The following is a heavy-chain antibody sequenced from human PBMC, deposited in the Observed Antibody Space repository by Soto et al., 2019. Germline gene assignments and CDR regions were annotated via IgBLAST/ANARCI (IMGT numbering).Heavy chain of an antibody. CDR1: GFTFSSYA. V-gene: IGHV3-23*01. Sequence: GGSLRLSCAASGFTFSSYAMSWVRQAPGKGLEWVSAISGSGVSTYYADTVKGRFTISRDNSKNTLYLQMNSLRAEDTAVYYCAKSPGMYYYDSSGYYHYDYWGQGTLVTVSS. D-gene: IGHD3-22*01. J-gene: IGHJ4*02. CDR2: ISGSGVST. CDR3: AKSPGMYYYDSSGYYHYDY.